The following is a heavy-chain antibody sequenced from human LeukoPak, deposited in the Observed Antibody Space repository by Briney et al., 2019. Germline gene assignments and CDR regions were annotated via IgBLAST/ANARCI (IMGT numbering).Heavy chain of an antibody. CDR2: ISGSSTTI. J-gene: IGHJ4*02. V-gene: IGHV3-48*01. D-gene: IGHD3/OR15-3a*01. Sequence: GGSLRLSCAASGFTFSSYALSWVRQAPGKGLEWVSYISGSSTTIDYADSAKGRFIISRDNAKKSLYLQMNNLRAEDTAVYYCARDQDWAFDYWGQGILVIVSS. CDR1: GFTFSSYA. CDR3: ARDQDWAFDY.